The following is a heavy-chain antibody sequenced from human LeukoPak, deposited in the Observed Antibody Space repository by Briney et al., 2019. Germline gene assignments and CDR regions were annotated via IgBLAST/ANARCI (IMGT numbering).Heavy chain of an antibody. CDR3: CYEVAY. V-gene: IGHV3-38-3*01. Sequence: GGSLRLSCAASGFTVSSNEMSWVRQAPGKGLEWVSSISGGSTYYADSRKGRFTISRDNSKNTLHLQMNSLRAEDTLPDTSCYEVAYGGQGTLVTVS. CDR2: ISGGST. CDR1: GFTVSSNE. J-gene: IGHJ4*02. D-gene: IGHD2-2*01.